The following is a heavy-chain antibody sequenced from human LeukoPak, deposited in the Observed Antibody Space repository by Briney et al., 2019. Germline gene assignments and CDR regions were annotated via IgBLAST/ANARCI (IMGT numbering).Heavy chain of an antibody. D-gene: IGHD6-19*01. Sequence: PSETLSLTCTVSGGSISSYYLSWIRQPAGKGLEWIGRIYTSGSTNYNPSLKSRVTMSVDTSKNQFSLKLSSVTAADTAVYYCARDGTGIAVAGIDYWGQGTLVTVSS. CDR2: IYTSGST. V-gene: IGHV4-4*07. CDR3: ARDGTGIAVAGIDY. J-gene: IGHJ4*02. CDR1: GGSISSYY.